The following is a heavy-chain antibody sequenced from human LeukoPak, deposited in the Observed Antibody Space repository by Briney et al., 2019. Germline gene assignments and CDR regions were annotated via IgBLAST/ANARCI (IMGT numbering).Heavy chain of an antibody. D-gene: IGHD4-11*01. V-gene: IGHV4-30-2*01. Sequence: TLSLTCAVSGGSISSGGYSWSWIRQPPGKGLEWIGYIYHSGSTYYNPSLKSRVTISVDRSKNQFSLKLSSVTAADTAVYYCARDHYRILDYWGQGTLVTVSS. CDR3: ARDHYRILDY. J-gene: IGHJ4*02. CDR2: IYHSGST. CDR1: GGSISSGGYS.